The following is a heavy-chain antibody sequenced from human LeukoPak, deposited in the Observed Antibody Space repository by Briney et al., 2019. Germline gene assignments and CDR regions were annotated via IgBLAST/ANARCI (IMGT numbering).Heavy chain of an antibody. CDR2: VHYSGTT. V-gene: IGHV4-59*11. CDR1: GASISSHY. D-gene: IGHD6-19*01. CDR3: ARGGWYLDF. Sequence: SETLSLTRTVSGASISSHYWSWFRQPPGKRLEFIGYVHYSGTTSYTPSLKSRVTMSVDTSRNQFSLKLSSVTAADTAVYFCARGGWYLDFWGQGTLVTVSS. J-gene: IGHJ4*02.